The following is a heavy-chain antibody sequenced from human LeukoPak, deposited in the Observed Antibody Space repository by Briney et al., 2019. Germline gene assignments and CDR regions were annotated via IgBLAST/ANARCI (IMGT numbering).Heavy chain of an antibody. J-gene: IGHJ2*01. D-gene: IGHD6-13*01. CDR2: IFYSGST. CDR3: ARVYYSNSYDYWYFDL. Sequence: SETLSLTCTVSGGSISSYYWSWIRQPPGKGLEWLGYIFYSGSTNYNPSLKSRVTISVDTSKNQFSLKLSSVTAADTAVYYCARVYYSNSYDYWYFDLWGRGTLVTVSS. V-gene: IGHV4-59*13. CDR1: GGSISSYY.